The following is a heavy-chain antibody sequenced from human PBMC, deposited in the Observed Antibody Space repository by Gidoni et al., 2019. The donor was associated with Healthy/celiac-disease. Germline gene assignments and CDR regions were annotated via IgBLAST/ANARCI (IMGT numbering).Heavy chain of an antibody. J-gene: IGHJ6*03. V-gene: IGHV5-10-1*03. CDR3: AGPWPRNSVSQDDYYYMDV. CDR1: GHSFTSYW. Sequence: EVQLVQSGAEETKPGESRRTSRQDPGHSFTSYWISWVGQMPGKCLEWMGMIDPSDSYTNYSPSFQVHVTIPAYKSISTSYLQWSSLKASDTAMYYCAGPWPRNSVSQDDYYYMDVWGKGTTVTVSS. CDR2: IDPSDSYT. D-gene: IGHD4-4*01.